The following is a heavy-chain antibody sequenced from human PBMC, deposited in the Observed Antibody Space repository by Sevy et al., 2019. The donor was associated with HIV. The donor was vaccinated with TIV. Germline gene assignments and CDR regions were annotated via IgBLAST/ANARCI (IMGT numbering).Heavy chain of an antibody. D-gene: IGHD2-21*01. CDR1: GDSIIRSHW. V-gene: IGHV4-4*02. J-gene: IGHJ4*02. CDR3: AAAAGTDILGYYFGS. CDR2: MYHRGTT. Sequence: SETLSLTCTVSGDSIIRSHWWSWFRQTPGKGLEWIGDMYHRGTTNYSPSLKNRVIISVDTSKNQFSLKLTSVTAADTAVYYCAAAAGTDILGYYFGSWGQGTPVTVSS.